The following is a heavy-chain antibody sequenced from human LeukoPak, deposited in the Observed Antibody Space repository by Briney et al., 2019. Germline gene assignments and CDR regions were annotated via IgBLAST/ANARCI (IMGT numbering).Heavy chain of an antibody. Sequence: GGSLRLSCAASGFIFSSYWMSWVRQAPGKGLEWVANIKQDGSEKYYVDSVKGRFTISRDNAKNSLYLQMNSLRAEDTAVYYCARASGSGWYVFDYWGQGTLVTVSS. V-gene: IGHV3-7*01. CDR1: GFIFSSYW. J-gene: IGHJ4*02. CDR3: ARASGSGWYVFDY. D-gene: IGHD6-19*01. CDR2: IKQDGSEK.